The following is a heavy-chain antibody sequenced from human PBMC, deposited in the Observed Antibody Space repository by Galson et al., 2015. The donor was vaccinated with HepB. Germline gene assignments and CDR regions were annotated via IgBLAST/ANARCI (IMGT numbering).Heavy chain of an antibody. CDR1: GFSLSTSGVG. CDR3: AHRRSIVGAPLRYAFDI. D-gene: IGHD1-26*01. Sequence: PALVKPTQTLTLTYTFSGFSLSTSGVGVGWIRQPQGKALEWHALIYRDDDKRYSLSLKRRLTITKDTSKNQVVLTMTNMDPVDTATYYCAHRRSIVGAPLRYAFDIWGQGTMVIVSS. V-gene: IGHV2-5*02. J-gene: IGHJ3*02. CDR2: IYRDDDK.